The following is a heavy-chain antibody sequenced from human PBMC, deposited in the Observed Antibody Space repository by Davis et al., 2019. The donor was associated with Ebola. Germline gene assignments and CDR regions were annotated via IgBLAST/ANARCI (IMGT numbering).Heavy chain of an antibody. V-gene: IGHV4-34*01. J-gene: IGHJ4*02. D-gene: IGHD1-7*01. CDR2: ISHSGRT. Sequence: PSETLSLTCGVYGGFFSGQYWTWIRQSPGKGLEWIGEISHSGRTNYNPSLKSRVTISLETSTSQFSLRLTSVTAADTAVYYCAGLSPLGTTIDYCGQGTLVTVSS. CDR1: GGFFSGQY. CDR3: AGLSPLGTTIDY.